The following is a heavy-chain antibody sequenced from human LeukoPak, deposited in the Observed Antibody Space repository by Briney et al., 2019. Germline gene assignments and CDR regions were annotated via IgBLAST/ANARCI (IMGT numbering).Heavy chain of an antibody. CDR3: ARGDSSGYYPPDY. V-gene: IGHV3-21*01. Sequence: GGSLRLSCAASGFTFSSYSMNWVRQAPGKGLEWVSFISSSSSYIYYADSVKGRFTISRDNAKNSLYLQMNSLRAEDTAVYCCARGDSSGYYPPDYWGQGTLVTVSS. J-gene: IGHJ4*02. CDR2: ISSSSSYI. CDR1: GFTFSSYS. D-gene: IGHD3-22*01.